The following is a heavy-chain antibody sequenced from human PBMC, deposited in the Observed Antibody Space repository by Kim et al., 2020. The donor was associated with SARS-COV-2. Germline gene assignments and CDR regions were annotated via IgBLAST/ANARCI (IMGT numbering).Heavy chain of an antibody. CDR3: TTDTALDY. D-gene: IGHD4-17*01. CDR1: GFTFSNAW. CDR2: IKNKTDGGTT. J-gene: IGHJ4*02. Sequence: GWSLRLSCAASGFTFSNAWMSWVRQAPGKGLEWVGRIKNKTDGGTTVYAAPVKGRFTISRDDSKNTLYLQMNSLKTEDTAVYYCTTDTALDYWGQGTLVTVSS. V-gene: IGHV3-15*01.